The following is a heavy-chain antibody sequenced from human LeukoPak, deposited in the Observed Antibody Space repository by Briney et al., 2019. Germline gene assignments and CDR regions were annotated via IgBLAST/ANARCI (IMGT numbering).Heavy chain of an antibody. CDR1: GFTFSSYW. V-gene: IGHV3-7*05. D-gene: IGHD3-16*01. CDR2: IKQDGSEK. J-gene: IGHJ3*02. CDR3: ARDVEGGTFDI. Sequence: GGSLRLSCAASGFTFSSYWMSWVRQPPGKGLEWVANIKQDGSEKNYMDSVKGRFTISRDNAKNSLFLEMSSLRADDTAVYFCARDVEGGTFDIWGQGTTVTVSS.